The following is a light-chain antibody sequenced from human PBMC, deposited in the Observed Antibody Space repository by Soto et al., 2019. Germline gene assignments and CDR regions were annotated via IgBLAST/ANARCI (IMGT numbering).Light chain of an antibody. CDR3: CSYAGSCTYAV. CDR2: EGS. Sequence: QSALTQPASVSGSPGQSITISCTGTSSDVGSYNLVSWYQQHPGKAPKLMIYEGSKRPSGVSNRFSGSKSGNTASLTISGLQAEDEADYYCCSYAGSCTYAVFGGGTQLTVL. CDR1: SSDVGSYNL. V-gene: IGLV2-23*01. J-gene: IGLJ7*01.